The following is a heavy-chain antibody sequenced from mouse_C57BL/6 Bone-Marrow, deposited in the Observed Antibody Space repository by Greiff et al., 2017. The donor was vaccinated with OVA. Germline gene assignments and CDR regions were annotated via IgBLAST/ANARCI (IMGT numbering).Heavy chain of an antibody. J-gene: IGHJ3*01. Sequence: VKLQESGPELVKPGASVKISCKASGYTFTDYYINWVKQRPGQGLEWIGWIFPGSGSTYYNEKFKGKATLTVDKSSSTAYMLLSSLTSEDSAVDFWARSDYGNYGPWFAYWGQGTLVTVSA. D-gene: IGHD2-1*01. CDR3: ARSDYGNYGPWFAY. CDR1: GYTFTDYY. CDR2: IFPGSGST. V-gene: IGHV1-75*01.